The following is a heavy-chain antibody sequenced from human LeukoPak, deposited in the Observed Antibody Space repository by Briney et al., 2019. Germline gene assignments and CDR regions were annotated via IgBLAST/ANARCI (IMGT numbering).Heavy chain of an antibody. D-gene: IGHD5-18*01. V-gene: IGHV4-34*01. CDR3: ARGTPIGNSYSFNFDY. J-gene: IGHJ4*02. Sequence: SETLSLTCAVYGGSFSGYYWRWIRQPPGKGLEWIGEINHSGSTNYHPSLKSRVTISVDPSNNQFSPKLRSATAADTAVYYCARGTPIGNSYSFNFDYWGQRTLGTASS. CDR1: GGSFSGYY. CDR2: INHSGST.